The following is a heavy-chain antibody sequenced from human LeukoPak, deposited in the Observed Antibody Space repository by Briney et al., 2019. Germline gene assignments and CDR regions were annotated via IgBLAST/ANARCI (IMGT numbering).Heavy chain of an antibody. D-gene: IGHD2-15*01. V-gene: IGHV4-31*03. CDR1: GGSISSGGYY. CDR3: ARGLKGDCSGGSCYPHFDY. CDR2: ICYSGST. J-gene: IGHJ4*02. Sequence: KPSDTLSLTCTVSGGSISSGGYYWSWIRQHPGKGLGWIGYICYSGSTYCNPSLKSRVTISVDTSKNQNSLKLSSVTAADTAVYYCARGLKGDCSGGSCYPHFDYWGQGTLVTVSS.